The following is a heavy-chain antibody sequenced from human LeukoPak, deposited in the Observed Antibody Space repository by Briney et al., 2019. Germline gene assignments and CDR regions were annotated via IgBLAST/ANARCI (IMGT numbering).Heavy chain of an antibody. Sequence: PGGALRPSCAASGFTLRDYYMSLVRPAPGKGLEWGSYISSSGSTIYYADSVKGRFTISRDNAKNSLYLQMNSLRAEDTAVYYCARAPPLGYCSGGSCYIDYWGQGTLVTVSS. CDR2: ISSSGSTI. V-gene: IGHV3-11*04. CDR3: ARAPPLGYCSGGSCYIDY. CDR1: GFTLRDYY. D-gene: IGHD2-15*01. J-gene: IGHJ4*02.